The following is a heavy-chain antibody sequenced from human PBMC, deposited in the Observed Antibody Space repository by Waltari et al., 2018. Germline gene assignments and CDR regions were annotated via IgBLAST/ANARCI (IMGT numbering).Heavy chain of an antibody. CDR2: FIPIFGIA. CDR1: GGTFSSYA. J-gene: IGHJ6*02. V-gene: IGHV1-69*01. CDR3: ARDTTVAGRAYYYYGMDV. Sequence: QVQLVQSGAEVKKPGSSVKVSCKASGGTFSSYAISWVRQAPGQGLEWMGGFIPIFGIANDAQKCHVRVTITADESTSAAYMELSSLRSEDTAVYYCARDTTVAGRAYYYYGMDVWGQGTTVTVSS. D-gene: IGHD6-19*01.